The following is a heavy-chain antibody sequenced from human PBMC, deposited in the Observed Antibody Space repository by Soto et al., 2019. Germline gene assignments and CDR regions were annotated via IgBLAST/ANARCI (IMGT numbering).Heavy chain of an antibody. J-gene: IGHJ5*02. Sequence: TGGSLRLSCAASGFTFSSYSMNWVRQAPGKGLEWVSSISSSSSYIYYADSVKGRFTISRDNAKNSLYLQMNSLRAEDTAVYYCARDLVVVAATPYNWFDPWGQGTLVTVSS. V-gene: IGHV3-21*01. CDR2: ISSSSSYI. D-gene: IGHD2-15*01. CDR1: GFTFSSYS. CDR3: ARDLVVVAATPYNWFDP.